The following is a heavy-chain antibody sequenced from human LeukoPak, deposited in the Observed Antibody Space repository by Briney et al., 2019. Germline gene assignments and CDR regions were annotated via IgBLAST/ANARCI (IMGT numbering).Heavy chain of an antibody. CDR3: ARALADYGSDEYYFDY. D-gene: IGHD3-10*01. Sequence: SETLSLTCTVPGCSISSGYYWGWIRQPPGKGLEWIGSIYHSGSTYYNPSLKSRVTISVDTSKNQFSLKLSSVTAADTAVYYCARALADYGSDEYYFDYWGQGTLVTVSS. V-gene: IGHV4-38-2*02. CDR2: IYHSGST. J-gene: IGHJ4*02. CDR1: GCSISSGYY.